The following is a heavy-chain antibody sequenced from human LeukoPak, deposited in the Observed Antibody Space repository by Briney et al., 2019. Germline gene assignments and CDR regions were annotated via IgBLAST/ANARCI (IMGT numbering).Heavy chain of an antibody. J-gene: IGHJ4*02. V-gene: IGHV4-4*09. CDR1: CGSISSYY. CDR3: ARRQTYFDY. CDR2: IYTSGST. Sequence: SETLSLTCTVACGSISSYYWSWIRLPPGKGLEWIGYIYTSGSTNYTPSLKSRVTISVDTSKNQFSLKLSSVTAADTAVYYCARRQTYFDYWGQGTLVTVSS.